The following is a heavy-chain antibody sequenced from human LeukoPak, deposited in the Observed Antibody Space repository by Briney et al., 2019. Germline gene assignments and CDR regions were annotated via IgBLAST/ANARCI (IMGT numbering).Heavy chain of an antibody. CDR2: LLYDGNTK. CDR1: GFSLSNYG. CDR3: ARDHRPEIQYYYMDV. Sequence: PGGPLRLSSAASGFSLSNYGMHWVRQAPGKGLEWVAALLYDGNTKHYADSVKGRFTISRDISKNTFYLQMNSLTAEDTAVYYCARDHRPEIQYYYMDVWGKGTTVAVSS. J-gene: IGHJ6*03. D-gene: IGHD1-14*01. V-gene: IGHV3-33*01.